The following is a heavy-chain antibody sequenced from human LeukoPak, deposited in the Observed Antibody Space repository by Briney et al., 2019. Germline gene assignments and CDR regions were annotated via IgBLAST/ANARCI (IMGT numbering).Heavy chain of an antibody. CDR1: GGSIRSTTYY. CDR2: IYYSGNA. J-gene: IGHJ4*02. Sequence: SETLSLTCTVSGGSIRSTTYYWGWIRQPPGKGLEWIGSIYYSGNAYYNPSLMSRVTISVDTSKNQFSLNLSSVTAADTAVYYCARAPHFFDTSGSRYYFDYWGQGTLVTVSS. CDR3: ARAPHFFDTSGSRYYFDY. V-gene: IGHV4-39*07. D-gene: IGHD3-22*01.